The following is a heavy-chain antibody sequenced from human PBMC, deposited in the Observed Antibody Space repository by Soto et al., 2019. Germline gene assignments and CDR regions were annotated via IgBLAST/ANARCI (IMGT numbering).Heavy chain of an antibody. CDR2: IIPIFGTA. CDR1: GGTFSSYA. Sequence: QVQLVQSGAEVKKPGSSVKVSCKASGGTFSSYAISWVRQAPGQGLEWMGGIIPIFGTANYAQKFQGRVRXXADESTSTAYXXLXSXXSEDTAVYYCARGGRDSYGPKVYDTTYYYYYGMDVWGQGTTVTVSS. J-gene: IGHJ6*02. CDR3: ARGGRDSYGPKVYDTTYYYYYGMDV. V-gene: IGHV1-69*12. D-gene: IGHD5-18*01.